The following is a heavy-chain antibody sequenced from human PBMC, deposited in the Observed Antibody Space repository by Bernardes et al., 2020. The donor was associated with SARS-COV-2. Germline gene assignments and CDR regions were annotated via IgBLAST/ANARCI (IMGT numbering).Heavy chain of an antibody. CDR3: VRRWENAFDI. D-gene: IGHD1-26*01. Sequence: ETLSLTCFVSGSSISTYYWGWIRQAPGKGLEWIGNILYSGNTNYNPSLSSRITMLVDTSKNQFSLKLQSVTATDTAVYYCVRRWENAFDIWGLGKKVTVSS. J-gene: IGHJ3*02. CDR1: GSSISTYY. CDR2: ILYSGNT. V-gene: IGHV4-59*08.